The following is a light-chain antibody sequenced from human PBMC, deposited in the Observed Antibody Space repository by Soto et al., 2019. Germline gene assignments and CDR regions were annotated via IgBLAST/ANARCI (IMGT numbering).Light chain of an antibody. CDR1: SSDIGGYNY. CDR2: EVS. CDR3: SSYTRSSTWV. Sequence: QSALTQPASVSGSPGQSITISCTGTSSDIGGYNYVSWYQQHPGKAPKVMIYEVSNRSSGVSNRFSGSKSGNTASLTISGLQAEDEADYYCSSYTRSSTWVFGGGTKLT. J-gene: IGLJ3*02. V-gene: IGLV2-14*01.